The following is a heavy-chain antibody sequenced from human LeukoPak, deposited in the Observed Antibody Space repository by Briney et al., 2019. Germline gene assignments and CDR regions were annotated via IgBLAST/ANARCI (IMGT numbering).Heavy chain of an antibody. V-gene: IGHV1-18*04. CDR3: ARVDIAAAGNPRIPFVY. Sequence: ASVKVSCKASGYTFTGYYMHWVRQAPGQGLEWMGWISAYNGNTNYAQKLQGRVTMTTDTSTSTAYMELRSLRSDDTAVYYCARVDIAAAGNPRIPFVYWGQGTLVTVSS. CDR1: GYTFTGYY. J-gene: IGHJ4*02. D-gene: IGHD6-13*01. CDR2: ISAYNGNT.